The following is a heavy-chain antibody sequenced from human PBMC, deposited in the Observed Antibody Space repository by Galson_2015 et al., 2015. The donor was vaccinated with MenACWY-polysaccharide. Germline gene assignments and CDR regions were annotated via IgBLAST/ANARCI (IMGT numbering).Heavy chain of an antibody. CDR3: AREFTGDGSSWYYWYFDL. D-gene: IGHD6-13*01. J-gene: IGHJ2*01. CDR1: GSTFSSFD. Sequence: SLRLSCAASGSTFSSFDMHWVRHVIGKGLEWVAAIGTGGDTYYSGSVKGRFTISRENAKISLYLQMNSLRAGDTAVYYCAREFTGDGSSWYYWYFDLWGRGTLVTVSS. CDR2: IGTGGDT. V-gene: IGHV3-13*01.